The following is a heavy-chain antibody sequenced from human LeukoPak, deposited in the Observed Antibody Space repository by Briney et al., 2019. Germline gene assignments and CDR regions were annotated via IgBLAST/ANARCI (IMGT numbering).Heavy chain of an antibody. D-gene: IGHD6-13*01. J-gene: IGHJ3*01. CDR2: IYYSGST. CDR3: ARDSPGAGNDAFDV. V-gene: IGHV4-30-4*01. CDR1: GGSISSDDYY. Sequence: SETLSLTCTVSGGSISSDDYYWSWIRQPPGKGLEWIGYIYYSGSTYYNPSLKSRVTIFLDTSKNQFSLKLSSMTAADTAVYYCARDSPGAGNDAFDVWGQGTMVTVSS.